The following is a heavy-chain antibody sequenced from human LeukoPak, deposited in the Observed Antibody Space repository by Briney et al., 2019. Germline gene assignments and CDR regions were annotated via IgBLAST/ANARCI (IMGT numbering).Heavy chain of an antibody. CDR2: IIPIFGTA. Sequence: GASVKVSYKASGGTFSSYAISWVRQAPGQGLEWMGGIIPIFGTANYAQKFQGRVTITADESTSTAYMELSSLRSEDTAVYYCARAATVTAGMDVWGQGTTVTVSS. D-gene: IGHD4-11*01. J-gene: IGHJ6*02. CDR3: ARAATVTAGMDV. V-gene: IGHV1-69*13. CDR1: GGTFSSYA.